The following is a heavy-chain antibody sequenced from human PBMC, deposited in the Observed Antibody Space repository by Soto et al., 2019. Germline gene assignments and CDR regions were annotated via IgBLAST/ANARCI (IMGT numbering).Heavy chain of an antibody. CDR2: IIPIFGTA. CDR1: GGTFSSYA. Sequence: SVKVSFKASGGTFSSYAISWVRQAPGQGLEWMGGIIPIFGTANYAQKFQGRVTITADESTSTAYMELSSLRSEDTAVYYCVYGSGSYYNSLQAFDIWGQGTMVTVSS. D-gene: IGHD3-10*01. J-gene: IGHJ3*02. CDR3: VYGSGSYYNSLQAFDI. V-gene: IGHV1-69*13.